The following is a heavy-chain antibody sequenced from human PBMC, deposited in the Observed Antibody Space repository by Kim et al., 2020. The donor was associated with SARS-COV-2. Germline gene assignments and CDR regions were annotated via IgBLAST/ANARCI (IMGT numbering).Heavy chain of an antibody. D-gene: IGHD4-17*01. Sequence: TKYGQKGQGRVSMTTDTSTNTAYMELWSLRSDDTAMYYCARGAYGDVSFDYWGQGTLVTVSS. CDR3: ARGAYGDVSFDY. J-gene: IGHJ4*02. V-gene: IGHV1-18*01. CDR2: T.